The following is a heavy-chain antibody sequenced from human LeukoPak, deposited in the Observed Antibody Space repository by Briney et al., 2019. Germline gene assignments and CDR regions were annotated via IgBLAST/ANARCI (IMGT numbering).Heavy chain of an antibody. V-gene: IGHV6-1*01. CDR2: TYYRSKWYN. Sequence: SQTLSLTCAISGDSVSSNSAAWNWIRQSPSRGLEWLGRTYYRSKWYNDYAVSVKSRITINPDTSKNQFSLQLNSVTPEDTAVYYCARSYYDFWSGEKRYYYYGMDVWGQGTTVTVSS. D-gene: IGHD3-3*01. CDR1: GDSVSSNSAA. J-gene: IGHJ6*02. CDR3: ARSYYDFWSGEKRYYYYGMDV.